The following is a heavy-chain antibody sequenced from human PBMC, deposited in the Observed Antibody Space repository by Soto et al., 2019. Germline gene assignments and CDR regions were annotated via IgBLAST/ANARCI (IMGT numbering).Heavy chain of an antibody. CDR2: ISTENGNT. CDR3: ARDSSSGTFDN. D-gene: IGHD3-22*01. V-gene: IGHV1-18*04. Sequence: ASVKFSFKASVYTFINNAITWLRQAPGQGLEWMGWISTENGNTNYSQNLQGRVILTRDRSTNTAYMELRRLRPEDTATYYCARDSSSGTFDNWGQGALVTVPS. J-gene: IGHJ4*02. CDR1: VYTFINNA.